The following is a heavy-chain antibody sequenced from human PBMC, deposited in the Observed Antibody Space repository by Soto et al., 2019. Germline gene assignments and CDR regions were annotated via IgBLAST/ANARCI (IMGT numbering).Heavy chain of an antibody. CDR2: IQEDGCEK. D-gene: IGHD6-19*01. Sequence: EVQLVESGGGLVQPGGSLRLSCAVSEFTFSTYWMTWVRQAPGKGLEWVANIQEDGCEKHYLESVRGRFTSSRDNAKKSLYLEMNSLRADDTAVYYCAGGSGWESGTWGQGTLVTVSS. V-gene: IGHV3-7*05. J-gene: IGHJ5*02. CDR3: AGGSGWESGT. CDR1: EFTFSTYW.